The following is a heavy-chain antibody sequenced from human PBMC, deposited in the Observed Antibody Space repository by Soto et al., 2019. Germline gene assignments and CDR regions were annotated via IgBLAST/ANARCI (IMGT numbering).Heavy chain of an antibody. CDR3: ARIRYCSGGSCLYFQH. V-gene: IGHV5-10-1*01. CDR2: IEPSDSYT. CDR1: EDRCTSYG. Sequence: VESLKISSKGFEDRCTSYGISWVRQMPGKGLEWMGRIEPSDSYTNYSPSFQGHVTISADKYISTAYLQWSSLKASDTAMYYCARIRYCSGGSCLYFQHWGQGTLVTVSS. J-gene: IGHJ1*01. D-gene: IGHD2-15*01.